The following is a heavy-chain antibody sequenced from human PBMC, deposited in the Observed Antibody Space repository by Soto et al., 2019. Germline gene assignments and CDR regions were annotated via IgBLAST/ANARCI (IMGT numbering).Heavy chain of an antibody. Sequence: KPSETLSLTCTVSGDSLRRSYHYWGWIRQLPGKGLEWIGSIYYTGNTYYNPSLKSRVSISVDMATNEISLRLRAESIADTAVYYRVRVEMYAGEFTPNFGRCGQGSLVTVSS. J-gene: IGHJ4*02. V-gene: IGHV4-39*01. D-gene: IGHD2-8*01. CDR1: GDSLRRSYHY. CDR3: VRVEMYAGEFTPNFGR. CDR2: IYYTGNT.